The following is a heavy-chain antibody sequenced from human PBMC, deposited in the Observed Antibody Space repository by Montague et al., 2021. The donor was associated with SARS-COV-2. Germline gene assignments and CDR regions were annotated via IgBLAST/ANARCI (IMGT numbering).Heavy chain of an antibody. Sequence: SLRLSCAASGFTFRNYAMSWVRQAPGKGLEWVSTITGSGGSTYYADSVKGRFTISRDTSKNTLYLQMSSLTAEDTAVYYCANHQGITVFGVIFDWGQGTLVTVSS. J-gene: IGHJ4*02. CDR3: ANHQGITVFGVIFD. V-gene: IGHV3-23*01. CDR2: ITGSGGST. CDR1: GFTFRNYA. D-gene: IGHD3-3*01.